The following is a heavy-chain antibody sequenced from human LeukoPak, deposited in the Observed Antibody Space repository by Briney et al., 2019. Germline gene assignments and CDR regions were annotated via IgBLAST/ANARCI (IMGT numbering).Heavy chain of an antibody. CDR2: ISGSGGST. V-gene: IGHV3-23*01. J-gene: IGHJ4*02. Sequence: GGTLRLSCAASGFTFRRYGMIWVRQAPGKGLEWVSVISGSGGSTYYGDSVKGRFTISRDNSKNTLYLQMNSLRAEDTAVYYCARGRDYGGNKWAFDSWGQGTLVTVSS. CDR1: GFTFRRYG. CDR3: ARGRDYGGNKWAFDS. D-gene: IGHD4-23*01.